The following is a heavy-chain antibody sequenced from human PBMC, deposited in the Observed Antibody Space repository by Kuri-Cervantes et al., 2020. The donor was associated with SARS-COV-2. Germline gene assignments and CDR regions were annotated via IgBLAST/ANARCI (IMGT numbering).Heavy chain of an antibody. D-gene: IGHD3-16*01. CDR2: MSYDGSNR. CDR3: TTVLLGAHDH. Sequence: GGSLRLSCAASGFTFSSYAMHWVRQAPGKGLEWVAVMSYDGSNRYYAASVRGRFTISRDNSKNTVYLQMDRLRPEDTAVYYCTTVLLGAHDHWGQGTLVTVSS. CDR1: GFTFSSYA. V-gene: IGHV3-30-3*01. J-gene: IGHJ4*02.